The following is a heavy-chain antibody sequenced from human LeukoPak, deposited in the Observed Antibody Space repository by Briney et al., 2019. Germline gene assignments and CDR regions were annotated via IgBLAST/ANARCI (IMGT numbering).Heavy chain of an antibody. CDR3: ARVVRGIAAYYYYYMDV. CDR1: GFTFSYYG. V-gene: IGHV3-30*02. CDR2: IRYDGSNK. J-gene: IGHJ6*03. Sequence: PGGSLRLSCAASGFTFSYYGMHWARHAPGKGLEWVAFIRYDGSNKYYADSMKGRFTISRDNAKNSLYVQMNSLRAEDTAVYYCARVVRGIAAYYYYYMDVWGKGTTVTVSS. D-gene: IGHD6-13*01.